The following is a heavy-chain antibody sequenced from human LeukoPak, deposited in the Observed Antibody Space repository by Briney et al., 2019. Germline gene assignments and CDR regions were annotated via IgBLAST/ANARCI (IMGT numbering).Heavy chain of an antibody. V-gene: IGHV3-30*03. J-gene: IGHJ4*02. CDR2: ISYDGTNK. D-gene: IGHD5-12*01. CDR3: ARAMRSGYDY. CDR1: GFTFSNYD. Sequence: PGGSLRLSCAASGFTFSNYDMHWVRQAPGKGLEWVAFISYDGTNKYYADSVKGRFTFSRDNSKYTLYLQMNSLRAEDTAVYYCARAMRSGYDYWGQGTLVTVSS.